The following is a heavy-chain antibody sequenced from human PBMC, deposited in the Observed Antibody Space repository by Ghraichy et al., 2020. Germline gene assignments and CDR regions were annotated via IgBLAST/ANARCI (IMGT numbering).Heavy chain of an antibody. CDR1: GFTFTPYY. D-gene: IGHD5-18*01. CDR3: ARGGYNYGSNPIDY. V-gene: IGHV3-7*04. Sequence: GGSLRLSCAASGFTFTPYYMTWVRQVPGKGLEWVANIKYDSSEKYYGDSVKGRFTISRDNAKNSLFLQMNSLRPDDTAVYYCARGGYNYGSNPIDYWGQGTLVTVSS. CDR2: IKYDSSEK. J-gene: IGHJ4*02.